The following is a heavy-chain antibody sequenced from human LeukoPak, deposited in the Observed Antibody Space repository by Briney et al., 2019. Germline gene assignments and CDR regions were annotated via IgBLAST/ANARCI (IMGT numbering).Heavy chain of an antibody. D-gene: IGHD1-26*01. CDR2: INWNGGST. V-gene: IGHV3-20*04. CDR1: GFTFDDYG. J-gene: IGHJ3*02. Sequence: PGGSLRLSCAASGFTFDDYGMSWVRQAPGKGLEWVSGINWNGGSTGYADSVKGRFTISRDNAKNSLYLQMNSLRAEDTALYYCARVHTSGSYLDDAFDIWGQGTMVTVSS. CDR3: ARVHTSGSYLDDAFDI.